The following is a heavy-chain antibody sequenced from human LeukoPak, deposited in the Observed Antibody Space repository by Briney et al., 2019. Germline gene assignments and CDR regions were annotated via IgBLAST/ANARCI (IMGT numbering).Heavy chain of an antibody. CDR3: ARGGYSSSWYFPSPYYYYMDV. J-gene: IGHJ6*03. CDR2: IIPIFGTA. CDR1: GGTFSSYA. D-gene: IGHD6-13*01. V-gene: IGHV1-69*05. Sequence: GASVKVSCKASGGTFSSYAISWVRQAPGQGLEWMGGIIPIFGTANYAQKLQGRVTMTTDTSTSTAYMELRSLRSDDTAVYYCARGGYSSSWYFPSPYYYYMDVWGKGTTVTISS.